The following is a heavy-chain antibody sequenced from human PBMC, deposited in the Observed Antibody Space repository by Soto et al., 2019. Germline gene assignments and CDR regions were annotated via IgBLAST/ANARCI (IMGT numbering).Heavy chain of an antibody. V-gene: IGHV3-30*18. D-gene: IGHD6-13*01. CDR2: ISYDGSNK. Sequence: QVQLVESGGGVVQPGRSLRLSCAASGFTFSSYGMHWVRQAPGKGLEWVAVISYDGSNKYYADSVKGRFTISRDNSKNPLYLQMNGLRAEDTAVYYCAKDHSSSWYGRPRSYYYGMDVWGQGTTVTVSS. CDR1: GFTFSSYG. CDR3: AKDHSSSWYGRPRSYYYGMDV. J-gene: IGHJ6*02.